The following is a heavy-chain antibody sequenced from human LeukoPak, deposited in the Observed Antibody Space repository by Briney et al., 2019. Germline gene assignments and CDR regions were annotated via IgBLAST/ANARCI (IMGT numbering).Heavy chain of an antibody. CDR1: GFTFSSYA. CDR3: ARGTDGDPYYYYGMDV. D-gene: IGHD4-17*01. J-gene: IGHJ6*02. V-gene: IGHV3-30-3*01. CDR2: ISYDGSNK. Sequence: GGSLRLSCAASGFTFSSYAMHWVCQAPGKGLEWVAVISYDGSNKYYADSVKGRFTISRDNSKNTLYLQMNSLRAEDTAVYYCARGTDGDPYYYYGMDVWGQGTTVTVSS.